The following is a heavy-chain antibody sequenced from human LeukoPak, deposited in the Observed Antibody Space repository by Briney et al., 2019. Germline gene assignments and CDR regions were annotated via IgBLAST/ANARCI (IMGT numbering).Heavy chain of an antibody. D-gene: IGHD6-13*01. CDR2: MNPNSGNT. V-gene: IGHV1-8*02. Sequence: ASVKVSCKASGYTFTSYGISWVRQATGQGLEWMGWMNPNSGNTGYAQKFQGSVTMTRNTSISTAYMELSSVRSEDTAVYYCARLRQLVRGWFAPWGQGTLVTVSS. CDR3: ARLRQLVRGWFAP. CDR1: GYTFTSYG. J-gene: IGHJ5*02.